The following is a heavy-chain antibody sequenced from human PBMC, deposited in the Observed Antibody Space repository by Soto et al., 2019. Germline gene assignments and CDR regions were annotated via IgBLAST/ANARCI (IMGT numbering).Heavy chain of an antibody. CDR3: ATVVRTYYFDY. V-gene: IGHV1-18*01. CDR1: GYTFTSYG. J-gene: IGHJ4*02. D-gene: IGHD6-6*01. Sequence: EASVKVSCKASGYTFTSYGISWVRQAPGQGLEWMGWISAYNGNTNYSQKLQGRVTITTDTSTSTAYMELSSLRSEDTAVYYCATVVRTYYFDYWGQGTLVTVSS. CDR2: ISAYNGNT.